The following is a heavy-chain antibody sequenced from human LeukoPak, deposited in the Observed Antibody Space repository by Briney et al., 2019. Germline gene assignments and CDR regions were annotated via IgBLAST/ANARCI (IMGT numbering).Heavy chain of an antibody. V-gene: IGHV3-7*03. CDR1: GFTFSSYW. D-gene: IGHD6-19*01. Sequence: GGSLRLSCAASGFTFSSYWMSWVRQAPGKGLEWVANIKQDGSEKNYVDSVKGRFTISRDNAKNSLYLQMNSLRAEDTAVYYCARDLADSSGWSYYYYYGMDVWGQGTTVTVSS. J-gene: IGHJ6*02. CDR3: ARDLADSSGWSYYYYYGMDV. CDR2: IKQDGSEK.